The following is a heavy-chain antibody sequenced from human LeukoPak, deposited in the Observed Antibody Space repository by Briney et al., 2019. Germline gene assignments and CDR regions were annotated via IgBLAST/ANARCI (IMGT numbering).Heavy chain of an antibody. CDR3: GKGVHSVDS. CDR1: GGSIRSQY. D-gene: IGHD1-1*01. V-gene: IGHV4-4*07. Sequence: PSETVSLTCSVSGGSIRSQYWNWIRQPAGKGLEWIGRIYSSGYTNDNPSLKSRITMSVDMSKNQFSLRLSSVTAADTAVYYCGKGVHSVDSWGQGVLVTVSS. J-gene: IGHJ4*02. CDR2: IYSSGYT.